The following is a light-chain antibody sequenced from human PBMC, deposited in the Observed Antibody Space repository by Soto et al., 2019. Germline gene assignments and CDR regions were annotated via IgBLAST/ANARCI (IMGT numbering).Light chain of an antibody. CDR3: QTWSTDIRV. J-gene: IGLJ3*02. V-gene: IGLV4-69*01. CDR2: LNSDGSH. CDR1: SGHNSYA. Sequence: QPVLTQPPSASASLGASVKLTCTLSSGHNSYAIAWHQQQPEKGPRYLMKLNSDGSHSKGDGIPDRFSGSSSGAERYLTISSLQSEDEADYDCQTWSTDIRVLGGWTKLTVL.